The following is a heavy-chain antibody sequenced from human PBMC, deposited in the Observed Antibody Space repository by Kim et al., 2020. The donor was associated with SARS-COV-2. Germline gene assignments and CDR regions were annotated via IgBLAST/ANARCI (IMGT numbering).Heavy chain of an antibody. CDR2: ISSNGGST. CDR3: VKVGLQKWLYEY. D-gene: IGHD2-2*02. Sequence: GGSLRLSCSASGFTFSTYAMHWVRQAPGKGLEYVSAISSNGGSTYYTDSVKGRFTISRDNSNKTLYLQMSSLSAEDTAVYYCVKVGLQKWLYEYWGQGTLVTVSS. V-gene: IGHV3-64D*06. CDR1: GFTFSTYA. J-gene: IGHJ4*02.